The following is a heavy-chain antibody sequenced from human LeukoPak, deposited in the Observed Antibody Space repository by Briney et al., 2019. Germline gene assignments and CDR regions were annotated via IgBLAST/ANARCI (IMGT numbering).Heavy chain of an antibody. J-gene: IGHJ4*02. V-gene: IGHV4-4*07. Sequence: SETLSLTCTVSGDSINSFYWSWIRQPAGKGLEWIGRIYTSGSTNYSPSLKSRVTMSVDTSKNQFPLKLSSVTAADTAVYYCARDVVAAVGSFDYWGQGTQVTVSS. CDR1: GDSINSFY. D-gene: IGHD2-2*01. CDR2: IYTSGST. CDR3: ARDVVAAVGSFDY.